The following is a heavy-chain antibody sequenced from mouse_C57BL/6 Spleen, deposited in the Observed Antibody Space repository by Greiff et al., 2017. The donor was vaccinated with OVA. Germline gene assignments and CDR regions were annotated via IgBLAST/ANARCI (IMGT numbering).Heavy chain of an antibody. CDR2: IYPGDGDT. Sequence: QVQLQQSGPELVKPGASVKISCKASGYSFSSSWMNWVKQRPGKGLEWIGRIYPGDGDTNYNGKFKGKATLTADKSSSTAYMQLSSLTSEDSAVYFCASNYYGSRRAMDYWGQGTSVTVSS. J-gene: IGHJ4*01. CDR1: GYSFSSSW. CDR3: ASNYYGSRRAMDY. V-gene: IGHV1-82*01. D-gene: IGHD1-1*01.